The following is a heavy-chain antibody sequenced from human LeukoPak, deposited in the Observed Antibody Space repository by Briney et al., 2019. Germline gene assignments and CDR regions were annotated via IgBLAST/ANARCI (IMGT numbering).Heavy chain of an antibody. J-gene: IGHJ3*02. CDR1: GASVSSSGYY. CDR2: IYYSGRT. CDR3: ARHNGDPTPDAFDI. Sequence: SETLSLTCTVSGASVSSSGYYWGWIRQPPGKGLELIGSIYYSGRTYYNPYLKSRVTISVDTSKNQLSLKLSSGTAADTAVYYCARHNGDPTPDAFDIWGQRTMVTVSS. D-gene: IGHD4-17*01. V-gene: IGHV4-39*01.